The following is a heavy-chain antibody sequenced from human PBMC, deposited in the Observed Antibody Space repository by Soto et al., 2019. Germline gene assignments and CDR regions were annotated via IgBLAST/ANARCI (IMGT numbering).Heavy chain of an antibody. Sequence: QVQLQESGPGLVKPSQTLSLTCTVSGGSISSGGYYWSWIRQHPGKGLEWFGYIYYSGSTYYNPSLKSRVTISVDTSKNQFSLKLSSVTAADTAVYYCARAVRGALLPPYYFDYWGQGTLVTVSS. CDR1: GGSISSGGYY. J-gene: IGHJ4*02. CDR2: IYYSGST. V-gene: IGHV4-31*03. CDR3: ARAVRGALLPPYYFDY. D-gene: IGHD3-10*01.